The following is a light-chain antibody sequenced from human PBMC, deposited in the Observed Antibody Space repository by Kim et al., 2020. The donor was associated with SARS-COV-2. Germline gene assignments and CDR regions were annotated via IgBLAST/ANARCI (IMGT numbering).Light chain of an antibody. J-gene: IGKJ2*01. CDR2: GAV. CDR3: QHYGHWRT. Sequence: LSVSPGEGATLSCKTSENVNRRLAWYQQRPGQAPRLLIYGAVNRATGVPARFSGSGSGTDYTLTLVNVQSEDSAVYFCQHYGHWRTFGQGTELEIK. CDR1: ENVNRR. V-gene: IGKV3-15*01.